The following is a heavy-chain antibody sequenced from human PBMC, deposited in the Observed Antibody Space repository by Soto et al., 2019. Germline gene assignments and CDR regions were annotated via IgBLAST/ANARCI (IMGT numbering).Heavy chain of an antibody. D-gene: IGHD6-13*01. CDR1: GGSISSYY. CDR2: IYYSGST. J-gene: IGHJ5*02. Sequence: SETLSLTCTVSGGSISSYYWSWIRQPPGKGLEWIGYIYYSGSTNYNPSLKSRVTISVDTSKNQFSLKLSSVTAADTAVYYCARRKRWASSSWFRAGWLHPRGRVTLVTVSS. CDR3: ARRKRWASSSWFRAGWLHP. V-gene: IGHV4-59*01.